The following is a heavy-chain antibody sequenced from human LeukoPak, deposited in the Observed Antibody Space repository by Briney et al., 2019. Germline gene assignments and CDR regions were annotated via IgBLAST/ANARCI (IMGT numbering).Heavy chain of an antibody. CDR2: ISGSGGST. V-gene: IGHV3-23*01. Sequence: GGSLRLSCAASGFTFSNYAMSWVRQAPGKGLEWVSVISGSGGSTDYADSVKGRFTISRDNSKNTLYLQMNTLGAEDTAIYYCAKGTSFVITFGGLIADYWGQGTLVTVSS. CDR3: AKGTSFVITFGGLIADY. CDR1: GFTFSNYA. D-gene: IGHD3-16*02. J-gene: IGHJ4*02.